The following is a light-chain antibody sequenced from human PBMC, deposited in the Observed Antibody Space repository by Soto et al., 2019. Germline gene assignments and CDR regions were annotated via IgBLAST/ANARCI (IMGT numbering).Light chain of an antibody. J-gene: IGLJ1*01. CDR1: SSNIGAGYN. CDR3: QYSASTLDARYV. CDR2: GNS. Sequence: QSVLTQPPSVSGAPGQRVTISCTGSSSNIGAGYNVNWYQHRQGTALKIHSFGNSNRPSGVPVPHRVSGSKSGTSGSLARTGLQAEYEGDYYCQYSASTLDARYVFGPGTKVTV. V-gene: IGLV1-40*01.